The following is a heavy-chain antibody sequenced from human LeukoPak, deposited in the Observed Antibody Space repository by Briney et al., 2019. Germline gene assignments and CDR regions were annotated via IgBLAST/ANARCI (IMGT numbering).Heavy chain of an antibody. D-gene: IGHD3-22*01. Sequence: ASVKVSCKASGYTFTGYYVHWVRQAPGQGLEWMGWINPDSGDTKIAQKFQGRVTMTRDTSISTAYMELSSLRSDDTAVYYCARGPNYYDSSGFHYRDWGQGTLVTVSS. J-gene: IGHJ4*02. CDR3: ARGPNYYDSSGFHYRD. CDR2: INPDSGDT. V-gene: IGHV1-2*02. CDR1: GYTFTGYY.